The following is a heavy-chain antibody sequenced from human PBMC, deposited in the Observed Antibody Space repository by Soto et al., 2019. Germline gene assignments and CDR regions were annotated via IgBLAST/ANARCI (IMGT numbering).Heavy chain of an antibody. CDR2: ISGSGGST. J-gene: IGHJ6*02. CDR1: GSTFSSYA. CDR3: ARYDSSGYYWPYYYYGMDV. V-gene: IGHV3-23*01. D-gene: IGHD3-22*01. Sequence: GGSLSLSCAASGSTFSSYAISWVRQAPGKGLEWVSAISGSGGSTYYADSVKGRFTISRDNSKNTLYLQMNSLRAEDTAVYYCARYDSSGYYWPYYYYGMDVWGQGTTVTVSS.